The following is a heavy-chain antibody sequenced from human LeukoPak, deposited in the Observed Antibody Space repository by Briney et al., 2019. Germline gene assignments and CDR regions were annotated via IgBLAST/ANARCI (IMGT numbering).Heavy chain of an antibody. CDR2: IIPIFGTA. Sequence: GASVKVSCKASGYTFTGYGISWVRQAPGQGLEWMGGIIPIFGTANYEQKFQGRVTITADESTSTAYMELSSLRSEDTAVYYCARPPAPGTNAPFDYWGQGTLVTVSS. CDR1: GYTFTGYG. D-gene: IGHD1-1*01. J-gene: IGHJ4*02. V-gene: IGHV1-69*13. CDR3: ARPPAPGTNAPFDY.